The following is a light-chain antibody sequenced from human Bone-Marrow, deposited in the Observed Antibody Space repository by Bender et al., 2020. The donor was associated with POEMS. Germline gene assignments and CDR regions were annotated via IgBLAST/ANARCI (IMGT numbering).Light chain of an antibody. CDR2: KDS. V-gene: IGLV3-25*03. CDR1: ALSKQY. Sequence: SYELTQPSSVSVSPGQTARITCSGDALSKQYAYWYQQKPGQAPVLVIYKDSERPSGIPERFSGSSSGTTVTLTISGVQAEDEADYYCQSVDSSGTFWVFGGGTKLTVL. J-gene: IGLJ3*02. CDR3: QSVDSSGTFWV.